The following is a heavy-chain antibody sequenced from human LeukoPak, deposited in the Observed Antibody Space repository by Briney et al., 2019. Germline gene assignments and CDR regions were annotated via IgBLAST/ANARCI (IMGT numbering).Heavy chain of an antibody. D-gene: IGHD6-13*01. CDR2: INPDSGGT. V-gene: IGHV1-2*02. CDR1: GYTFTGYY. CDR3: ASAQKNTIAAAGNY. J-gene: IGHJ4*02. Sequence: ASVKVSCKASGYTFTGYYMHWVRQAPGQGLEWMGWINPDSGGTNYAQKFQGRVTMTRDTSISTAYMELSRLRSDDTAVYYCASAQKNTIAAAGNYWGQGTLVTVSS.